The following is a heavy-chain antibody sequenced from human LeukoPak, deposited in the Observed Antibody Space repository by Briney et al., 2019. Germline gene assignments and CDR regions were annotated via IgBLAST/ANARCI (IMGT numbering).Heavy chain of an antibody. D-gene: IGHD3-3*01. V-gene: IGHV4-31*03. Sequence: PSETLSLTCTVSGGSISSGGYYWSWIRQHPGKGLEWIGYIYYSGSTYYNPSLKSRVTISVDTSKNQFSLKLSSVTAADTAVYYCARSRVRFLEWSLDYWGQGTLVTVSS. J-gene: IGHJ4*02. CDR2: IYYSGST. CDR1: GGSISSGGYY. CDR3: ARSRVRFLEWSLDY.